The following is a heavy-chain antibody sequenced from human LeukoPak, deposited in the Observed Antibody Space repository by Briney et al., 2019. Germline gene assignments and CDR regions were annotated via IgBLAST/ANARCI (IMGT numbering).Heavy chain of an antibody. CDR1: GGSFSGYY. V-gene: IGHV4-34*01. D-gene: IGHD3-10*01. CDR3: AREPTSGDPDAFDI. CDR2: INHSGST. Sequence: SETLSLTCAVYGGSFSGYYWSWIRQPPGKGLEWIGEINHSGSTNYNPSLKSRVTISVDTSKNQFSLKLSSVTAADTAVYYCAREPTSGDPDAFDIWGQGTMVTVSS. J-gene: IGHJ3*02.